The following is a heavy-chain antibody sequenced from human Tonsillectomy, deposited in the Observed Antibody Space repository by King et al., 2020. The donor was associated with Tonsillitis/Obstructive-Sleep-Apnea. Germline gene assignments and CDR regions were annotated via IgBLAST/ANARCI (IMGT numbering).Heavy chain of an antibody. CDR2: INPNSGGT. J-gene: IGHJ4*02. Sequence: QLVQSGAEVKKPGASVKVSCKASGYSFTGYYMHWVRQAPGQGLEWMGWINPNSGGTNYVQKFQGRVTMTRDTSISTAYMELSSLRSDDTAVYYCARASGYRTDFWGQGTLVTVSS. CDR1: GYSFTGYY. D-gene: IGHD6-13*01. V-gene: IGHV1-2*02. CDR3: ARASGYRTDF.